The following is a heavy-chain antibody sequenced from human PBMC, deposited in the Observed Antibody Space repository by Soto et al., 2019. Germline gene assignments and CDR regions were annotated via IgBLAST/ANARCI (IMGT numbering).Heavy chain of an antibody. J-gene: IGHJ4*02. CDR1: GGSISSYC. Sequence: TSETLSRTCTFSGGSISSYCWSWIRQPPGKGLEWIGYIYYRGSTNYNPSLKSRVTISVDTSNNQFSLKLTSMPAADTAVYYCARHNYGSGSTYFDYWGQGTLVTVSS. D-gene: IGHD3-10*01. CDR3: ARHNYGSGSTYFDY. V-gene: IGHV4-59*08. CDR2: IYYRGST.